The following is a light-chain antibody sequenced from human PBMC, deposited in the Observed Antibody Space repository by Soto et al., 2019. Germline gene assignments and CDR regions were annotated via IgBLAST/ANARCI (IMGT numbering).Light chain of an antibody. Sequence: QSALTQPASVSGSPGQSITISCTGTSSDIGGYNYVSWYQQHPGKAPKLIIYEVSDRPSGISNRFSGSKSGNTASLTISGLQADDEADYYCSPYTSSATRVFGGGTKLTVL. CDR1: SSDIGGYNY. CDR2: EVS. V-gene: IGLV2-14*01. J-gene: IGLJ3*02. CDR3: SPYTSSATRV.